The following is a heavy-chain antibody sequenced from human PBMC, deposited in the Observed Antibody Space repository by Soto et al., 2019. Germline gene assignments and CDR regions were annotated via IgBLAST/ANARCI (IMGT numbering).Heavy chain of an antibody. D-gene: IGHD2-2*01. V-gene: IGHV1-24*01. CDR2: FDPEDGET. CDR3: ATGWGGPSTSSTLWVLEI. J-gene: IGHJ3*02. Sequence: GASVKVSCKVSGYTLTELSMHWVRQAPGKGLEWMGGFDPEDGETIYAQKFQGRVTMTEDTSTDTAYMELSSLRSEDTAVYYCATGWGGPSTSSTLWVLEIWGQGTMVTVSS. CDR1: GYTLTELS.